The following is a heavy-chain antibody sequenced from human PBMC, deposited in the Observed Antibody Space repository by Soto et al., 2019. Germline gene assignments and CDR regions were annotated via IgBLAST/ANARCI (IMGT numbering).Heavy chain of an antibody. CDR1: GFTFSSYW. V-gene: IGHV3-7*03. CDR3: ARVPAANYYGMDV. CDR2: IKQDGSEK. D-gene: IGHD2-2*01. J-gene: IGHJ6*02. Sequence: GGSLRLSCAASGFTFSSYWMSWVRQAPGKGLEWVANIKQDGSEKYYVDSVKGRFTISRDNAKNTLYLQMNSLRAEDTAVYYCARVPAANYYGMDVWGQGTTVTVSS.